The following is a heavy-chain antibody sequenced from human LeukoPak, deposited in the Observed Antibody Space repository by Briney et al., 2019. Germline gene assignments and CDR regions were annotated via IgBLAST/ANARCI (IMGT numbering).Heavy chain of an antibody. CDR2: IIPILGTA. CDR3: ARVSLWFGELYYFDY. V-gene: IGHV1-69*13. Sequence: ASVKVSCKASGGTFISYAISWVRQAPGQGLEWMGGIIPILGTANYAQKFQGRVTITADESTSTAYMELSSLRSEDTAVYYCARVSLWFGELYYFDYWGQGTLVTVSS. CDR1: GGTFISYA. J-gene: IGHJ4*02. D-gene: IGHD3-10*01.